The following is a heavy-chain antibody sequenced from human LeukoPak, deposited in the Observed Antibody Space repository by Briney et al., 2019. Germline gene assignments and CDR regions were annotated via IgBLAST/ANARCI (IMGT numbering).Heavy chain of an antibody. D-gene: IGHD3-10*01. V-gene: IGHV1-2*02. J-gene: IGHJ6*03. CDR1: GYTFTGYY. CDR2: INPNSGGT. Sequence: GASVKVSCKASGYTFTGYYMHWVRQAPGQGLEWMGWINPNSGGTNYAQKFQGRVTMTRDTSISTAYMELSRLRSDDTAVYYCARTPSSGSGSYYMDYYYMDVWGKGTTVTVSS. CDR3: ARTPSSGSGSYYMDYYYMDV.